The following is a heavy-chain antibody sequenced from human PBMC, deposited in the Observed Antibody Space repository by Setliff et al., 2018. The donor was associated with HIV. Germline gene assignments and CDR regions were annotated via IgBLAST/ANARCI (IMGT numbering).Heavy chain of an antibody. Sequence: SETLSLTCTVSGGSISSGHYYWSWIRQPAGKGLEWIGHIYSSGSTNYNPSLKSRVTISVDTSKNQFSLKLSSVTAADTAVYYCAKQYCGGDCYSDSYYYMDVWGEGTTVTVSS. J-gene: IGHJ6*03. CDR3: AKQYCGGDCYSDSYYYMDV. D-gene: IGHD2-21*01. CDR1: GGSISSGHYY. CDR2: IYSSGST. V-gene: IGHV4-61*09.